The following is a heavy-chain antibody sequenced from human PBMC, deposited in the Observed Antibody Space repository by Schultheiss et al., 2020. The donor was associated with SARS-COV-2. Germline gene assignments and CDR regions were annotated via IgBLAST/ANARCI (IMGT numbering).Heavy chain of an antibody. J-gene: IGHJ4*02. CDR1: GGSFSGYY. CDR3: ARCSLRSGSYPFDY. V-gene: IGHV4-34*01. D-gene: IGHD1-26*01. CDR2: INHSGST. Sequence: SETLSLTCAVYGGSFSGYYWSWIRQPPGKGLEWIGEINHSGSTNYNPSLKSRVTISVDTSKNQFSLKLSSVTAADTAVYYCARCSLRSGSYPFDYWGQGTLVTVSS.